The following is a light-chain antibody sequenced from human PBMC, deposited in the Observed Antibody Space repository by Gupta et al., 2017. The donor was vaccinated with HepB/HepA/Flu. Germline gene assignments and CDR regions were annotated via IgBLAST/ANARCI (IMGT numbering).Light chain of an antibody. V-gene: IGKV3-20*01. Sequence: EIVLTPYPGTLSLSQGETATLSCRASQSVSSSYLAWYQQKPGQAPRLLIYGASSRATGIPDRFSGSGSGTDFTLTISRLEPEDFAVYYCQQYGSSLLFGGGTKVEIK. CDR1: QSVSSSY. CDR2: GAS. J-gene: IGKJ4*01. CDR3: QQYGSSLL.